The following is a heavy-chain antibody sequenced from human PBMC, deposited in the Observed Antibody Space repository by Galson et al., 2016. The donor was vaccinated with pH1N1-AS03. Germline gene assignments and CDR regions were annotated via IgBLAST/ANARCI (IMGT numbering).Heavy chain of an antibody. J-gene: IGHJ4*02. CDR1: GGSISSGGYY. V-gene: IGHV4-31*01. CDR2: IFHSGST. CDR3: ARQDSGAYYLDS. Sequence: PLSLTCTVSGGSISSGGYYWNWIRQHPGKGLEWIGYIFHSGSTYYNPSLESLVSISVDTSKNQFSLKLKSVPAADTAVYYCARQDSGAYYLDSWGPGTLVTVSS. D-gene: IGHD1-26*01.